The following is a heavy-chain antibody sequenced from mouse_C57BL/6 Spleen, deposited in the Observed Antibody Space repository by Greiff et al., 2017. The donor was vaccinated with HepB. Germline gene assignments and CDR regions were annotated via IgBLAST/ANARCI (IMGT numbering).Heavy chain of an antibody. CDR1: GYTFTSYW. CDR2: IDPSDSYT. J-gene: IGHJ4*01. CDR3: ARSGGLRLYYAMDY. Sequence: QVQLQQPGAELVKPGASVKLSCKASGYTFTSYWMQWVKQRPGQGLEWIGEIDPSDSYTNYNQKFKGKATLTVDTSSSTAYMQLSSLTSEDSAVYYCARSGGLRLYYAMDYWGQGTSVTVSS. V-gene: IGHV1-50*01. D-gene: IGHD2-4*01.